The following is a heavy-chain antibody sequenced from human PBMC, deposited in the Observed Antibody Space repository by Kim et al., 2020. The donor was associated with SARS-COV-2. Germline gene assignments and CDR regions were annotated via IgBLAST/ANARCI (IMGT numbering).Heavy chain of an antibody. CDR1: GYTFTGYY. CDR3: ARKGEVVVAATLNFQH. J-gene: IGHJ1*01. Sequence: ASVKVSCKASGYTFTGYYMHWVRQAPGQGLEWMGWINPNSGGTNYAQKFQGRVTMTRDTSISTAYMELSRLRSDDTAVYYCARKGEVVVAATLNFQHWGQGTLVTVSS. CDR2: INPNSGGT. V-gene: IGHV1-2*02. D-gene: IGHD2-15*01.